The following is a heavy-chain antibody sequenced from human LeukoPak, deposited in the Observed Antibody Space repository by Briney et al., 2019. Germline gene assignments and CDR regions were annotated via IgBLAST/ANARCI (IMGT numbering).Heavy chain of an antibody. D-gene: IGHD6-13*01. CDR1: GFTFDDYG. CDR3: ASSSWYGDAFDI. V-gene: IGHV3-20*04. J-gene: IGHJ3*02. Sequence: GGSLRLSCAASGFTFDDYGMSWVRQAPGKGLEWVSGINWNGGSTGYADSVKGRFTISRDNAKNSLYLQVNSLRAEDTALYYCASSSWYGDAFDIRGQGTMVTVSS. CDR2: INWNGGST.